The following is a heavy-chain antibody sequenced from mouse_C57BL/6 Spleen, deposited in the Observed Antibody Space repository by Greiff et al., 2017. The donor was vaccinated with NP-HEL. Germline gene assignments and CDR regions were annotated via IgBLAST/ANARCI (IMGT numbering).Heavy chain of an antibody. D-gene: IGHD2-4*01. V-gene: IGHV1-82*01. J-gene: IGHJ3*01. CDR1: GYAFSSSW. CDR2: IYPGEGDT. CDR3: ARSYYDYDGFAY. Sequence: QVQLQQSGPELVKPGASVKISCKASGYAFSSSWMNWVKQRPGKGLEWIGRIYPGEGDTNYNGKFKGKATLTADKSSSTAYMQLSSLTSEDSAVYFCARSYYDYDGFAYWGQGTLVTVSA.